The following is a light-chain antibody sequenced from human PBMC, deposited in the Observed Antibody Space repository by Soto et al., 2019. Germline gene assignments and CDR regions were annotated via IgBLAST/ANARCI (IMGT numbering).Light chain of an antibody. CDR1: NIGSKS. CDR2: YER. V-gene: IGLV3-21*04. Sequence: SYELTQPPSVSVAPGKTARITCGGNNIGSKSVHWYQQKPGQAPVMVIYYERDRPSGIPERFSGSNSWNTATLTISRVEAGDEADYYCQVWDSSSDHVLFGGGTKVTVL. CDR3: QVWDSSSDHVL. J-gene: IGLJ2*01.